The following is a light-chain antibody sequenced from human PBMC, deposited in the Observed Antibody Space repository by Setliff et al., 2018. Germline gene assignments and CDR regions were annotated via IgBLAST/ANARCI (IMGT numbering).Light chain of an antibody. CDR1: SSDVGGYNY. V-gene: IGLV2-14*01. Sequence: QSALTQPPSATGSPGQSVTISCTGTSSDVGGYNYVSWYQQHPGKAPKLMIYEVTKRPSGVSDRFSGSKSGNTASLTISGLQAEDEADYYCLSYTSESTHALFAGGTKSPS. CDR2: EVT. CDR3: LSYTSESTHAL. J-gene: IGLJ2*01.